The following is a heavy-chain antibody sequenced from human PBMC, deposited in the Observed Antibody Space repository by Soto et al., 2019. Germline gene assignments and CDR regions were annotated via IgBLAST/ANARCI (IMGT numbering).Heavy chain of an antibody. J-gene: IGHJ5*02. Sequence: ETLSLTCTVSGGSVSSSSYYWSWIRQPPGKGLEWIGYIYYSGSTNYNPSLKSRVTISVDTSKNQFSLKLSSVTAADTAVYYFARDSLYCISTSCSNWFDPWGQGTLVTVSS. CDR1: GGSVSSSSYY. V-gene: IGHV4-61*01. CDR2: IYYSGST. D-gene: IGHD2-2*01. CDR3: ARDSLYCISTSCSNWFDP.